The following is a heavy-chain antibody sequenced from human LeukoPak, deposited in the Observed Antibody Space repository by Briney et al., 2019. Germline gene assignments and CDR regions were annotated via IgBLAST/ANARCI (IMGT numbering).Heavy chain of an antibody. D-gene: IGHD3-10*01. V-gene: IGHV4-61*02. J-gene: IGHJ5*02. CDR1: GGSISSGSYY. CDR2: IYTSGST. CDR3: ARAPMVRGVISWFDP. Sequence: SQTLSLTCTVSGGSISSGSYYWSWIRQPAGKGLEWIGRIYTSGSTNYNPSLKSRVTMSVDTSKNQFSLKLSSVTAADTAVYYCARAPMVRGVISWFDPWGQGTLVTVSS.